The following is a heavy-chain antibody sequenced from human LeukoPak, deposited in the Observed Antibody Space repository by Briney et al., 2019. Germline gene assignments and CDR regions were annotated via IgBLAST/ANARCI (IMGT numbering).Heavy chain of an antibody. CDR2: IIPNTGGT. Sequence: VASVKVSCKASGYTITDYYLHWVRQAPGQGLEWMGWIIPNTGGTNYAQKFRDWVTMSSDTSISTAYMELSSLRSDDTAVYYCARGSPSYAQWHFDLWGRGTLVTVSS. V-gene: IGHV1-2*04. J-gene: IGHJ2*01. CDR1: GYTITDYY. CDR3: ARGSPSYAQWHFDL. D-gene: IGHD2/OR15-2a*01.